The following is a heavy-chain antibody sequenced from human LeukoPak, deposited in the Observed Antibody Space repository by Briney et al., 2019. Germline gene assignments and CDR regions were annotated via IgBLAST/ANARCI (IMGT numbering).Heavy chain of an antibody. Sequence: GGSLRLSCAASGFTFSSYAMSWVRQAPGKGLEWVSAISGSGGSTYYADSVKGRFTISRDNSKSTLYLQMNSLRAEDTAVYYCAKDGRYSGRAYYFDYWGQGTLVTVSS. V-gene: IGHV3-23*01. CDR1: GFTFSSYA. CDR3: AKDGRYSGRAYYFDY. J-gene: IGHJ4*02. CDR2: ISGSGGST. D-gene: IGHD2-21*01.